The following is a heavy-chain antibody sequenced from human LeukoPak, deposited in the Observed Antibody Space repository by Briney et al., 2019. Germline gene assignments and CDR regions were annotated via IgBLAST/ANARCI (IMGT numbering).Heavy chain of an antibody. D-gene: IGHD3-10*01. CDR2: IIAILDTA. CDR1: GGTFSNYA. J-gene: IGHJ6*02. V-gene: IGHV1-69*04. CDR3: ARSMVRGRNYYYYGMDV. Sequence: SVKVSCKASGGTFSNYAISWVRQAPGQGLEWMGSIIAILDTANYAQKFQGRVTITADRSTSTAYMELSSLRSEDTAVYYCARSMVRGRNYYYYGMDVWGQGTTVTISS.